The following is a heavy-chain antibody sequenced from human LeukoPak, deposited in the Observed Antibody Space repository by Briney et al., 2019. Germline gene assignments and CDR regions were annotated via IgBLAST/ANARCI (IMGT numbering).Heavy chain of an antibody. CDR3: ARHDGWRYCSSTSCYIDY. Sequence: GESLKISCKGSGYSFTSYWIGWVRQMPGKGLEWMGIIYPGDSDTRYSPSFQGQVTISADKSISTAYLQWSSLKASDTAMYYCARHDGWRYCSSTSCYIDYWGQGTLVTVSS. CDR2: IYPGDSDT. CDR1: GYSFTSYW. J-gene: IGHJ4*02. V-gene: IGHV5-51*01. D-gene: IGHD2-2*02.